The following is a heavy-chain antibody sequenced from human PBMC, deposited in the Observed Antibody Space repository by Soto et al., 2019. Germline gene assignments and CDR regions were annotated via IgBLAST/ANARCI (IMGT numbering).Heavy chain of an antibody. CDR1: GGSISSGGYS. CDR2: IYHSGST. D-gene: IGHD2-21*02. Sequence: PSETLFLTCAVSGGSISSGGYSWSWIRQPPGKGLEWIGYIYHSGSTYYNPSLKSRVTISVDRSKNQFSLKLSSVTAADTAVYYCARSDCGGDCYSLDYWGQGTLVTVSS. J-gene: IGHJ4*02. CDR3: ARSDCGGDCYSLDY. V-gene: IGHV4-30-2*01.